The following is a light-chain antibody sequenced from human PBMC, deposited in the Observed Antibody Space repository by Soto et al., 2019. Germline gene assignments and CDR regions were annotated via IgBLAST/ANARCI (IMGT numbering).Light chain of an antibody. CDR1: QSVSST. J-gene: IGKJ3*01. CDR2: GTS. V-gene: IGKV3-15*01. CDR3: QQYNNWPFT. Sequence: EIVMTQSPATLSVSPGERATLSCRASQSVSSTLAWYQQKPGQPPRLLFYGTSTRATGIPARFSGSGSGTEFTLTISSLQSEDSAVYYCQQYNNWPFTYGPGTKVEI.